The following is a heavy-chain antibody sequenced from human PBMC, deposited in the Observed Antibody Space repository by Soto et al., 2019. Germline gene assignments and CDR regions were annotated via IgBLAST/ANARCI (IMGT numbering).Heavy chain of an antibody. D-gene: IGHD3-16*01. CDR1: GFAFSAYA. CDR2: ISDGDGAT. Sequence: EVHLLASGGGLVQPGGSLRLSCAASGFAFSAYAMTWVRQAPGKGLEWVSDISDGDGATHYADSVTGRFTISRDDSKNTLYLQMDSLRAEDAAVYYCAKGRTFFDVWGQGTLVTVSS. V-gene: IGHV3-23*01. J-gene: IGHJ4*02. CDR3: AKGRTFFDV.